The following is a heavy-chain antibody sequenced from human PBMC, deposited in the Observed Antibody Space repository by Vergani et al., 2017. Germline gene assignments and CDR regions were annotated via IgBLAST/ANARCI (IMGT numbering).Heavy chain of an antibody. V-gene: IGHV4-61*02. CDR1: GVSMQSGSFY. CDR3: ARGETRTDWFDP. CDR2: VYPSGTS. J-gene: IGHJ5*02. Sequence: QVQLHESGPGLVKPSETLSLICSVSGVSMQSGSFYWTWSRQTAGRRLEGMGRVYPSGTSNHNPSLNGRVTIFVDKSKNILSLRLNSVTAADTAVYYCARGETRTDWFDPWGQGTLVTVSS. D-gene: IGHD3-16*01.